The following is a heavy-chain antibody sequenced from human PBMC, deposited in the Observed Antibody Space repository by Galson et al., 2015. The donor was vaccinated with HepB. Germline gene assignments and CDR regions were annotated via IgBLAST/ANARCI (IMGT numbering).Heavy chain of an antibody. J-gene: IGHJ1*01. CDR2: INAGNGNT. D-gene: IGHD6-13*01. CDR1: GYTFTSYA. V-gene: IGHV1-3*01. Sequence: SVKVSCKASGYTFTSYAMHWVRQAPGQRLEWMGWINAGNGNTKYSQKFQGRVTITRDTSASTAYMELSSLRSEDTAVYYCARVRAAAGTILQHWGQGTLVTVSS. CDR3: ARVRAAAGTILQH.